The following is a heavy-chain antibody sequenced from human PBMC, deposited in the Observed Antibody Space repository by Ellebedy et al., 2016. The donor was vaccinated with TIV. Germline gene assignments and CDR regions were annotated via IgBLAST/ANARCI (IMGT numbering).Heavy chain of an antibody. CDR3: ATGAYGSGSYAHY. Sequence: AASVKVSCKASGYTFTSYGISWVRQAPGQGLEWMGWISAYNGNTNYAQKFQGRVTMTEDTSTDTAYMELSSLRSEDTAVYYCATGAYGSGSYAHYWGQGTLVTVSS. CDR2: ISAYNGNT. CDR1: GYTFTSYG. D-gene: IGHD3-10*01. V-gene: IGHV1-18*01. J-gene: IGHJ4*02.